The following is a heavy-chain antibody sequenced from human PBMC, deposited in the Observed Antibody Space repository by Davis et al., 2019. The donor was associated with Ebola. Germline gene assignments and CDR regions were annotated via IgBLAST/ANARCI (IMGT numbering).Heavy chain of an antibody. V-gene: IGHV1-3*01. D-gene: IGHD5-18*01. CDR2: INAGNGNT. J-gene: IGHJ3*02. CDR3: ARVNTAMVTAFDI. CDR1: GYTFTSYA. Sequence: ASVTVSCKASGYTFTSYAMHWVRQAPGQRLEWMGWINAGNGNTKYSQKFQGRVTITRDTSASTAYMELSSLRSEDTAVYYCARVNTAMVTAFDIWGQGTMVTVSS.